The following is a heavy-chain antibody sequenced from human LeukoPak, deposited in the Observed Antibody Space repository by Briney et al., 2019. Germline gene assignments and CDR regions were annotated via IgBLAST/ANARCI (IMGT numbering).Heavy chain of an antibody. CDR3: ARDCSGGSCYNWFDP. D-gene: IGHD2-15*01. V-gene: IGHV4-30-4*01. CDR1: GGSISSGDYY. Sequence: KPSQTLSLTCTVSGGSISSGDYYWSWIRQPPGKGLERIGCIYYSGSTYYNPSLKSRVTISVDTSKNQFSLKLSSVTAADTAVYYCARDCSGGSCYNWFDPWGQGTLVTVSS. J-gene: IGHJ5*02. CDR2: IYYSGST.